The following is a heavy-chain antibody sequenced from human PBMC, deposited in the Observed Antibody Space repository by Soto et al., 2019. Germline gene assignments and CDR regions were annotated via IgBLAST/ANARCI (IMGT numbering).Heavy chain of an antibody. CDR3: AAIVVPAAMDNYYYGMDV. Sequence: ASVQVSCKASGYTFTSYGISWVRQAPGQGLEGMGGISAYNGNTNYAQKLQGRVTMTTDTYTSTAYMELRSLRSDDTAVYYCAAIVVPAAMDNYYYGMDVWGQGTTVTVSS. CDR1: GYTFTSYG. D-gene: IGHD2-2*01. CDR2: ISAYNGNT. V-gene: IGHV1-18*04. J-gene: IGHJ6*02.